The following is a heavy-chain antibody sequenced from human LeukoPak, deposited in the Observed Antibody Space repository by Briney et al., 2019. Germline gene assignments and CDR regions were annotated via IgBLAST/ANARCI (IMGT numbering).Heavy chain of an antibody. CDR1: GFTFSSYG. D-gene: IGHD3-22*01. CDR2: IWYDGSNK. Sequence: PGRSLRLSCAASGFTFSSYGMHWVRQAPGKGLEWVAVIWYDGSNKYYADSVKGRFTTSRDNSKNTLYLQMNSLRAEDTAVYYCASQYYYDRDWLDPWGQGTLVTVSS. J-gene: IGHJ5*02. V-gene: IGHV3-33*01. CDR3: ASQYYYDRDWLDP.